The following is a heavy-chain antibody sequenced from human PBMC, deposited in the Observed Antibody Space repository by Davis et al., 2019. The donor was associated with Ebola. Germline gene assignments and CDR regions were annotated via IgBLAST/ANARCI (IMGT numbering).Heavy chain of an antibody. D-gene: IGHD6-6*01. V-gene: IGHV3-23*01. Sequence: GESLKISCAASGFTFSSFAMTWVRQAPGKGLEWVSVISDTGTTYYADSVKGRFTISRDNSKSTLYLQMNSLGAEDTAVYFCAKGPEQAPEYRTTWYVDYWGRGTGVTVSS. J-gene: IGHJ4*02. CDR1: GFTFSSFA. CDR3: AKGPEQAPEYRTTWYVDY. CDR2: ISDTGTT.